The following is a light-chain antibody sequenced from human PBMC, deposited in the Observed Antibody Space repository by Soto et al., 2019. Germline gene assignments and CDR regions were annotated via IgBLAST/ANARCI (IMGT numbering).Light chain of an antibody. CDR3: QQTYSIPYT. Sequence: DIQMTQSPSSLSASVEDRVTITCRASQSISTYLNWYQQKPGKAPNLLIYAAFSLQSGVPSRFGGSGSGTDFTLTISSLQPEDFATYYCQQTYSIPYTFGQGTTLEIE. CDR1: QSISTY. CDR2: AAF. J-gene: IGKJ2*01. V-gene: IGKV1-39*01.